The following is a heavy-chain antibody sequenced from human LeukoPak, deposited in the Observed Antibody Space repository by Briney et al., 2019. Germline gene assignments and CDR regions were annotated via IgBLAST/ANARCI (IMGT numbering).Heavy chain of an antibody. D-gene: IGHD3-3*01. Sequence: PGGSLRLSCAASGFTFSSYAMSWVRQAPGKGLEWVSAISGSGGSTYYADSVKGRFTISRDNAKNTLYLQINSLRAEDTAVYYCARFWSGYYYWGQGTLVTVSS. CDR2: ISGSGGST. J-gene: IGHJ4*02. CDR3: ARFWSGYYY. CDR1: GFTFSSYA. V-gene: IGHV3-23*01.